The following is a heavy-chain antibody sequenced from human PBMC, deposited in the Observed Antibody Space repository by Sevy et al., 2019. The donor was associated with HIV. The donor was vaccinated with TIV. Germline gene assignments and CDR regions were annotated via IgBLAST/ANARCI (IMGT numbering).Heavy chain of an antibody. J-gene: IGHJ4*02. CDR1: GFTFSSYA. CDR3: ARDDVVPAAGVGYFDY. CDR2: ISYDGSNK. Sequence: GGSLRLSCAASGFTFSSYAMHWVRQAPGKGLEWVAVISYDGSNKYYADSVKGRFTISRDNSKNTLYLQMNSLRAEDTAGYYCARDDVVPAAGVGYFDYWGQGTLVTVSS. D-gene: IGHD2-2*01. V-gene: IGHV3-30*04.